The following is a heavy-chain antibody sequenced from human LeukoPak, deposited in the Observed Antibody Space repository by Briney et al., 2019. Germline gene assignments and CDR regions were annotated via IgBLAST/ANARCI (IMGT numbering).Heavy chain of an antibody. D-gene: IGHD2-2*02. CDR3: ARDWYCTSTSCYNCFDP. CDR2: INPSGGST. Sequence: ASVKVSCKASGYTFTSYSIYWVRQAPGQGLEWMGIINPSGGSTRNAQKFQGRVTMTRDTSTSTVYMELSSLRTEDTAVYYCARDWYCTSTSCYNCFDPWGQGTLVTVSS. CDR1: GYTFTSYS. V-gene: IGHV1-46*01. J-gene: IGHJ5*02.